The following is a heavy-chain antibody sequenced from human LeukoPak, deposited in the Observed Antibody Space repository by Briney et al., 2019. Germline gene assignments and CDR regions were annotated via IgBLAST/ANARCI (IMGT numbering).Heavy chain of an antibody. Sequence: SETLSLTCIVSGGSISGNSFYWGWIRQPPGKGLEWIGSIYYSGSTYYNPSLKSRVTISVDTSKNQFSLKLRSVTAADTAVYYCGHSGIYYLFDYWGQGSLVTVSS. CDR1: GGSISGNSFY. CDR2: IYYSGST. J-gene: IGHJ4*02. D-gene: IGHD1-26*01. CDR3: GHSGIYYLFDY. V-gene: IGHV4-39*01.